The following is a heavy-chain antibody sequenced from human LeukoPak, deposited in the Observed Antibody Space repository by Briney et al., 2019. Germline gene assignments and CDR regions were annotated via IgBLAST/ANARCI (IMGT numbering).Heavy chain of an antibody. CDR2: IYYSGRN. D-gene: IGHD2/OR15-2a*01. Sequence: SETLSLTCTVSGGSISSDHWNWIRQPPGKGLEWIGCIYYSGRNYYNPSLKSRVTISVDMSKSQFYLRLTSVTAADTAVYYCARKNDFDIWGPGRLVTVSS. J-gene: IGHJ3*02. CDR1: GGSISSDH. V-gene: IGHV4-59*01. CDR3: ARKNDFDI.